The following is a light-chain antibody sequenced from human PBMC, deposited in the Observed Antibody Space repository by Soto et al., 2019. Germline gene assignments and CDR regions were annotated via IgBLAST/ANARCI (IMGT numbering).Light chain of an antibody. Sequence: QSVLTQPRSVSGSPGQSVTISCTGTSSDVGGYNYVSWYQQHPGKAPKIKIYDVNERPAGVPDRFSGSKSGNTASLTISGLQAEDEYDYYCCTWAGNSLVFGGGTKLTVL. CDR1: SSDVGGYNY. J-gene: IGLJ3*02. V-gene: IGLV2-11*01. CDR2: DVN. CDR3: CTWAGNSLV.